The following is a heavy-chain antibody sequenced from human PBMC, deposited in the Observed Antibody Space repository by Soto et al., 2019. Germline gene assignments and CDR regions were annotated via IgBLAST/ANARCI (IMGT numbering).Heavy chain of an antibody. V-gene: IGHV4-4*07. J-gene: IGHJ1*01. CDR3: ARETGENWTYEAH. D-gene: IGHD1-7*01. CDR1: GAYISDFS. Sequence: SETLSLTXRVSGAYISDFSWSWIRQPAGKGLEWIGRITINGNTQKNPSFKSRVTMSVDTSRNHFSLNLQSATAADTALYYCARETGENWTYEAHWGPGTLVTVSS. CDR2: ITINGNT.